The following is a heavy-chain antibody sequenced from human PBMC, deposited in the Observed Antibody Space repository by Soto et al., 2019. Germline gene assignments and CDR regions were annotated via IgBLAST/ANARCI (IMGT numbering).Heavy chain of an antibody. CDR3: ARGMRPYIVVVVAAEISGDDAFDI. D-gene: IGHD2-15*01. CDR2: IWYDGSNK. V-gene: IGHV3-33*01. CDR1: GFTFSSYG. Sequence: GGSLRLSCAASGFTFSSYGMHWVRQAPGKGLEWVAVIWYDGSNKYYADSVKGRFTISRDNSKNTLYLQMNSLRAEDTAVYYCARGMRPYIVVVVAAEISGDDAFDIWGQGTMVTVSS. J-gene: IGHJ3*02.